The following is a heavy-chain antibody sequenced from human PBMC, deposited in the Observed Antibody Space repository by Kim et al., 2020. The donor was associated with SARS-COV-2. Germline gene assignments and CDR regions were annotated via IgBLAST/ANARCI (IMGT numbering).Heavy chain of an antibody. CDR2: ISNDGIDK. Sequence: GGSLRLSCVDSGVAFGSFGMYWVRQAPGKGLEWVAAISNDGIDKKYADSVKGRFTVSRDNSKNTLYLQMDSLRPEDTAVYYCSNGPYCSAFNCHSDVLKWGQGTLVIVSS. V-gene: IGHV3-30*18. J-gene: IGHJ4*02. CDR3: SNGPYCSAFNCHSDVLK. D-gene: IGHD2-15*01. CDR1: GVAFGSFG.